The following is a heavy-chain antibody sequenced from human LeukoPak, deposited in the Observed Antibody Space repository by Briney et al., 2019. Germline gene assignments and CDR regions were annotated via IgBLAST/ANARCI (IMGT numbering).Heavy chain of an antibody. V-gene: IGHV3-11*04. CDR3: ASPTPNSSSWDYYYYYMDV. CDR2: ISSSGSTI. Sequence: GGSLRLSCAASGFTFSDYYMSWIRQAPGKGLEWVSYISSSGSTIYYADSVKGRFTISRDNAKNSLYLQMNSLRAEDTAVYYCASPTPNSSSWDYYYYYMDVWGKGTTVTVSS. D-gene: IGHD6-13*01. J-gene: IGHJ6*03. CDR1: GFTFSDYY.